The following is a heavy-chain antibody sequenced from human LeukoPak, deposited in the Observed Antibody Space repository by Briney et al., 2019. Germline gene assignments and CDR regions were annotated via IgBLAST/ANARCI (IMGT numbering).Heavy chain of an antibody. D-gene: IGHD6-13*01. Sequence: QPGRSLRLSCAASGFTFSGYGMHWVRQAPGKGLEWVSAISGSGGSTFYSDSVKGRFTISRDNSKNTLSLQMNSLRAEDTAVYYCAKDLRSSTPFWGQGTLVTVSS. CDR3: AKDLRSSTPF. CDR2: ISGSGGST. J-gene: IGHJ4*02. CDR1: GFTFSGYG. V-gene: IGHV3-23*01.